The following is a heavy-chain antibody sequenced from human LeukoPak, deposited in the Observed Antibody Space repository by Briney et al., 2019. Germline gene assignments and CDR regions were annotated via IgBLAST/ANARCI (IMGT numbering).Heavy chain of an antibody. J-gene: IGHJ3*02. CDR2: IRSKANSYAT. CDR3: TSPVGYCSGGRCYGAFDI. CDR1: GFTFSGSA. D-gene: IGHD2-15*01. V-gene: IGHV3-73*01. Sequence: PGGSLKLSCAASGFTFSGSAMHWVRQASGKGLEWVGRIRSKANSYATAYAASVKGRFAISRDDSKNTAYLQMNSLKTEDTAVYYCTSPVGYCSGGRCYGAFDIWGQGTMVTVSS.